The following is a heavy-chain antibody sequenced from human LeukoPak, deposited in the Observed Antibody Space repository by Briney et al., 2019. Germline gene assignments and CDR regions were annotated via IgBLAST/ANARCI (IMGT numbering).Heavy chain of an antibody. J-gene: IGHJ6*03. Sequence: GGSLRLSCAASGFTFSSYWMSWVRQAPGEGRVWVANIKQDGSEKYYVDSVKGQFTISRDNAKNSLYLQMNSLRAEDTAVYYCASYYFYYMDVWGKGTTVTVSS. CDR3: ASYYFYYMDV. V-gene: IGHV3-7*01. CDR2: IKQDGSEK. CDR1: GFTFSSYW.